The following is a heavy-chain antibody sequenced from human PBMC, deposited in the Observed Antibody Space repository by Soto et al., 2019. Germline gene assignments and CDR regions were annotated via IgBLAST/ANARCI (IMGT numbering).Heavy chain of an antibody. CDR2: ISGSGGST. D-gene: IGHD6-13*01. CDR3: AKDEYSSSCPWFDP. CDR1: GFTFSSYA. J-gene: IGHJ5*02. Sequence: GWSLRLSCAASGFTFSSYAMSWVRQAPGKGLEWVSAISGSGGSTYYADSVKGRFTISRDNSKNTLYLQMNSLRAEDTAGYYWAKDEYSSSCPWFDPWGQGTPVTVSS. V-gene: IGHV3-23*01.